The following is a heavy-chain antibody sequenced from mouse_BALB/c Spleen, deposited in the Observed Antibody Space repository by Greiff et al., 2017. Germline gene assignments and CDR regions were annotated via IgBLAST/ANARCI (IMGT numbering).Heavy chain of an antibody. V-gene: IGHV1S41*01. CDR3: ARTIFEEFDDAMDY. J-gene: IGHJ4*01. CDR1: GYTFTSYW. Sequence: DLVKPGASVKLSCKASGYTFTSYWINWIKQRPGQGLEWIGRIAPGSGSTYYNEMFKGKATLTVDTSSSKAYILLSSLSSEDSAVYFCARTIFEEFDDAMDYWGQGTSVTVSS. CDR2: IAPGSGST.